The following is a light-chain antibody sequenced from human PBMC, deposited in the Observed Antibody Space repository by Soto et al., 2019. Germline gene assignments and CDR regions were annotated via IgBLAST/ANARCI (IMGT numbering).Light chain of an antibody. CDR2: ANN. J-gene: IGLJ2*01. Sequence: QAVVTQPPSVSGAPGQRVTISCTGSSSNIGAGYDVHWYQQLPGTAPKLLIYANNNRPPGVPDRFSGSKSGTSASLAITGLQAEDEADYYCQSYDSSLSGWVFGGGTKLTVL. CDR3: QSYDSSLSGWV. CDR1: SSNIGAGYD. V-gene: IGLV1-40*01.